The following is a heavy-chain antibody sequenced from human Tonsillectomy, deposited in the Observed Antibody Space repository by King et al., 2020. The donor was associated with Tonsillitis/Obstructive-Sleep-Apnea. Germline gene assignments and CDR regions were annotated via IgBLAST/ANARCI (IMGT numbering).Heavy chain of an antibody. D-gene: IGHD3-22*01. CDR1: GYTFTSYY. CDR3: STLSTSPPHGMQKYYYNTTGYYLDHHYYYMDV. CDR2: ISPSGGST. V-gene: IGHV1-46*01. Sequence: QLVQSGAELMKPGAPMKVSCKASGYTFTSYYMHWVRQAPGQGLEWMGIISPSGGSTSYAQQFQGRVTMTRDTSTSTVYMELNSLTSEDTAVYYCSTLSTSPPHGMQKYYYNTTGYYLDHHYYYMDVWGKGTTVTVSS. J-gene: IGHJ6*03.